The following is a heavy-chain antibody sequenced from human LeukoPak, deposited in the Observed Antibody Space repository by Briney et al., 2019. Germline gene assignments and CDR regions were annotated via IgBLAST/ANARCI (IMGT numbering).Heavy chain of an antibody. CDR3: ASSPPLYDSSGYYGY. J-gene: IGHJ4*02. CDR1: GGSFSGYY. D-gene: IGHD3-22*01. V-gene: IGHV4-34*01. CDR2: INHSGST. Sequence: SETLSLTCAVYGGSFSGYYWSWIRQPPGKGLEWIGEINHSGSTNYNPSLKSRVTISVDTSKNQFSLKLSSVTAADTAVYYCASSPPLYDSSGYYGYWGQGTLVTVSS.